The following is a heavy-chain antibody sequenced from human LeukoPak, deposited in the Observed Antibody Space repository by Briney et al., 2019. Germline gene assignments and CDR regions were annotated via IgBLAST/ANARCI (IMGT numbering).Heavy chain of an antibody. CDR1: GGSISSYY. D-gene: IGHD6-19*01. Sequence: PSETLSLTGTVSGGSISSYYWSSIRQPPGKGLEWIGYIYYSGSTNYNPSLKSRVTISVDTSKNQFSLKLSSVTAADTAVYYCARVSREWLVLHGRGYFDPWGQGTLVTVSS. CDR2: IYYSGST. J-gene: IGHJ5*02. V-gene: IGHV4-59*01. CDR3: ARVSREWLVLHGRGYFDP.